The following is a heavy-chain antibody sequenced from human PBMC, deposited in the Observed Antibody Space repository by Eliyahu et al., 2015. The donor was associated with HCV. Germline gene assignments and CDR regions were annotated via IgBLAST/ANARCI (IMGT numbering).Heavy chain of an antibody. CDR3: ARDSPKQLDYYYGMDV. D-gene: IGHD6-6*01. CDR2: IYHSGST. J-gene: IGHJ6*02. V-gene: IGHV4-38-2*02. Sequence: SIYHSGSTYYNPSLKSRVTISVDTSKNQFSLKLSSVTAADTAVYYCARDSPKQLDYYYGMDVWGQGTTVTVSS.